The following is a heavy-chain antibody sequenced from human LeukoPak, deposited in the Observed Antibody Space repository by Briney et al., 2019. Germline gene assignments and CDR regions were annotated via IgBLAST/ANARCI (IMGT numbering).Heavy chain of an antibody. CDR3: ARVGGFGELLYYYFDY. V-gene: IGHV4-59*01. CDR2: IYYSGST. CDR1: GGSISSYY. D-gene: IGHD3-10*01. J-gene: IGHJ4*02. Sequence: PSETLSLTCTVSGGSISSYYWSWIRQPPGKGLEWIGYIYYSGSTNYNPSLKSRVTIPVDTSKNQFSLKLSSVTAADTAVYYCARVGGFGELLYYYFDYWGQGTLVTVSS.